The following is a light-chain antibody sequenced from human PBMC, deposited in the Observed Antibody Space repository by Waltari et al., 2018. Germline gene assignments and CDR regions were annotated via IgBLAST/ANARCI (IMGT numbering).Light chain of an antibody. CDR2: DVS. CDR1: SSDVGGYHY. CDR3: SSYTSSSTPVV. V-gene: IGLV2-14*01. Sequence: QSALTQPASVSGSPGQSITISCTGTSSDVGGYHYFSWYQQHPGKAPKLMIYDVSKRPSGVSNRFSGSKSVNTASLTISGLQAEDEADYYCSSYTSSSTPVVFGGGTKLTVL. J-gene: IGLJ2*01.